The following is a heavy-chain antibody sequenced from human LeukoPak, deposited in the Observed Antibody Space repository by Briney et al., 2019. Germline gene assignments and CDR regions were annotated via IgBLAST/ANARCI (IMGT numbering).Heavy chain of an antibody. J-gene: IGHJ4*02. CDR3: AKGESITMVRGVDY. Sequence: GGSLRLSCAASGFTFSSYAMSWVRQAPGKGLEWVSAISGSGGSTYYADSVKGRFTISRDNSKDTLYLQMNSLRAEDTALYYCAKGESITMVRGVDYWGQGTLVTVSS. CDR2: ISGSGGST. V-gene: IGHV3-23*01. CDR1: GFTFSSYA. D-gene: IGHD3-10*01.